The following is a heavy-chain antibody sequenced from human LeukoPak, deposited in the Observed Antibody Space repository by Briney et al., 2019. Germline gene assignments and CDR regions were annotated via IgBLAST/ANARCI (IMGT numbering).Heavy chain of an antibody. CDR2: IIPIFGTA. CDR1: GYTFTSYG. CDR3: AGYWGSGRSLYYYYMDV. Sequence: GASVKVSCKASGYTFTSYGISWVRQAPGQGLEWMGGIIPIFGTANYAQKFQGRVTITADKSTSTAYMELSSLRSEDTAVYYCAGYWGSGRSLYYYYMDVWGKGTTVTVSS. J-gene: IGHJ6*03. V-gene: IGHV1-69*06. D-gene: IGHD3-10*01.